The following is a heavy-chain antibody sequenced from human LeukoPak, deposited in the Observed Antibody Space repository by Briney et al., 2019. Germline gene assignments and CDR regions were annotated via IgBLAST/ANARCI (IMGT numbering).Heavy chain of an antibody. V-gene: IGHV4-4*07. Sequence: SETLSLTSTVSGGSISSYYWSWIRQPAGKGLEWIGRIYTSGSTNYNPSLKSRVPMSVDTSKNQFSLKLSSVTAADTAVYYCASSSTSRYYYYGMDVWGQGTTVTVSS. CDR1: GGSISSYY. D-gene: IGHD2-2*01. CDR2: IYTSGST. J-gene: IGHJ6*02. CDR3: ASSSTSRYYYYGMDV.